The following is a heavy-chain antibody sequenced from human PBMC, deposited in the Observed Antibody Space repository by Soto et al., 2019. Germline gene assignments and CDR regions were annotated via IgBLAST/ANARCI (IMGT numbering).Heavy chain of an antibody. Sequence: GGSLRLSCAASGFTVSSSYMTWVRQAPGKGLEWVSVIYSAGNTYYAGSVKGRFTISRDNSKNTVYLQMNSLRAEDTAVYYCAIITFGTYGMDVWGQGTTVTVSS. CDR2: IYSAGNT. V-gene: IGHV3-66*01. J-gene: IGHJ6*02. CDR3: AIITFGTYGMDV. D-gene: IGHD3-10*01. CDR1: GFTVSSSY.